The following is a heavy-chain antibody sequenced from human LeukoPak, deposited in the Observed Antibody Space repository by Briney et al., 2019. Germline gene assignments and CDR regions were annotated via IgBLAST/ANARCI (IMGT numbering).Heavy chain of an antibody. V-gene: IGHV1-58*01. CDR2: IVVGSGNT. J-gene: IGHJ4*02. CDR3: AAGYSSSWLPDY. Sequence: SVTVSCTASGFTFTSSAVQWVRQARGQRLEWIGWIVVGSGNTNYAQKFQERVTITRDMSTSTAYMELSSLRSEDTAVYYCAAGYSSSWLPDYWGQGTLVTVSS. D-gene: IGHD6-13*01. CDR1: GFTFTSSA.